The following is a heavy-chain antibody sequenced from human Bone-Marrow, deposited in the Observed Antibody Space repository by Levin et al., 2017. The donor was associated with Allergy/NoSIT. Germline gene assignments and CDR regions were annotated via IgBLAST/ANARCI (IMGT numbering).Heavy chain of an antibody. D-gene: IGHD5-12*01. Sequence: SCAASGFTFSSYGLHWVRQAPGRGLEWVAVISKDGNNKFYADSVKGRFTISRDNSKNTLFLQMNSLRPEDTAVYYCAKGYSSSWYFDSWGQGTRVTVSS. J-gene: IGHJ4*02. CDR2: ISKDGNNK. CDR3: AKGYSSSWYFDS. CDR1: GFTFSSYG. V-gene: IGHV3-30*18.